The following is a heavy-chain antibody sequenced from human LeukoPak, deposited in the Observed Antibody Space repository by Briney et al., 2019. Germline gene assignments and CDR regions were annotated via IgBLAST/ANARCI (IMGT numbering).Heavy chain of an antibody. CDR1: VYSFTGYY. CDR2: INPNSCGT. J-gene: IGHJ4*02. D-gene: IGHD2-15*01. V-gene: IGHV1-2*02. CDR3: ARESIVVVIAATGIDC. Sequence: ASVNVSFKASVYSFTGYYMHWVRQAPAQGLERVGWINPNSCGTNYAQKFQGRGTMTRDTAISTAYMELSRLRSDDSAVYCCARESIVVVIAATGIDCWGQGTLVTVSS.